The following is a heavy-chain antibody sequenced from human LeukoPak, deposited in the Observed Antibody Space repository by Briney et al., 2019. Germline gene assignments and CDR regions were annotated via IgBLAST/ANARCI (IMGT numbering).Heavy chain of an antibody. J-gene: IGHJ5*02. Sequence: SETLSLTCTVSGGSISSYYWSWIRQPAGKGLEWIGRIYISGSTNYNPSLKSRVTISVDMSKDQFSLKLSSVTAADTAVYYCARRVVGATNWFDPWGQGTLVTVSS. CDR1: GGSISSYY. D-gene: IGHD1-26*01. V-gene: IGHV4-4*07. CDR3: ARRVVGATNWFDP. CDR2: IYISGST.